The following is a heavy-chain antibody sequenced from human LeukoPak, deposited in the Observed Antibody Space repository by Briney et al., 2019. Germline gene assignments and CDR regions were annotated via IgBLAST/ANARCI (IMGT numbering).Heavy chain of an antibody. V-gene: IGHV1-46*01. CDR1: GYTFTSYY. D-gene: IGHD3-22*01. CDR2: INPSGGST. Sequence: ASVKVSCKASGYTFTSYYMHWVRQAPGQGLEWMGIINPSGGSTSYAQKFQGRVTMTRDTSTSTVYMELSSLRSEDTAVYYCARDRIPVGAYYYDSSGHTPTYWGQGTLVTVSS. CDR3: ARDRIPVGAYYYDSSGHTPTY. J-gene: IGHJ4*02.